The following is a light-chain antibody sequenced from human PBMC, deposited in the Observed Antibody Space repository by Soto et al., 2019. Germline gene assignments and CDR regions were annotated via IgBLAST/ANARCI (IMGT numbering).Light chain of an antibody. Sequence: EIVMTQSPATLYVSPGESATLSCRASQSVSSNLAWYQQKPGQTPRLLIHGASTRATRIPGRFSGSGSGTEFTLTISSLQSEDFAVYYCQQYKNWPLTFGGGTKVEIK. J-gene: IGKJ4*01. CDR2: GAS. CDR1: QSVSSN. CDR3: QQYKNWPLT. V-gene: IGKV3D-15*01.